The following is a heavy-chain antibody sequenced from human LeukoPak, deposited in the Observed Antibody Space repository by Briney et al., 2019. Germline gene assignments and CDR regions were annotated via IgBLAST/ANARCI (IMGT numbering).Heavy chain of an antibody. V-gene: IGHV3-74*01. CDR3: ARGNYYDRSGQVQHY. Sequence: PRGSLRLSCAASGFTFSSCWMHGVRPAPGRGLVWVSRINSAGSSTSYAASAKGRFTLSRDNAKNTLYLQMNSRRAEDTAVYYCARGNYYDRSGQVQHYWGQGTLVSVSS. CDR1: GFTFSSCW. J-gene: IGHJ4*02. D-gene: IGHD3-22*01. CDR2: INSAGSST.